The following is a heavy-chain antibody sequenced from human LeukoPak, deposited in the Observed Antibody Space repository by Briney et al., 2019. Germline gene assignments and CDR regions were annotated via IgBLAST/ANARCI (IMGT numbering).Heavy chain of an antibody. J-gene: IGHJ4*02. V-gene: IGHV1-2*02. D-gene: IGHD3-10*01. Sequence: GASVKVSCTPSGYTFTYYYIHWVRQAPGHGRELMGWINPNSGATNYAQKFQGRVTLPRDTSISTAYMELSSLRSDDTAVYYCARDQGPSDFDYWGQGTLVTVSS. CDR2: INPNSGAT. CDR3: ARDQGPSDFDY. CDR1: GYTFTYYY.